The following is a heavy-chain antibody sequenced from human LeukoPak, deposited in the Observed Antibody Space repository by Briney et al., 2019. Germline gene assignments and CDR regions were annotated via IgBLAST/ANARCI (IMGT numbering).Heavy chain of an antibody. D-gene: IGHD3-9*01. Sequence: GGSLRLSCAASGFTFSSYWMHWVRQAPGKGLVWVSRIDTDGSSTSYADSVKGRFTISRDNAKNTLYLQMNSLRAEDTAVYYCARHYDRYYYYMDVWGKGTTVTVSS. J-gene: IGHJ6*03. CDR1: GFTFSSYW. CDR3: ARHYDRYYYYMDV. CDR2: IDTDGSST. V-gene: IGHV3-74*01.